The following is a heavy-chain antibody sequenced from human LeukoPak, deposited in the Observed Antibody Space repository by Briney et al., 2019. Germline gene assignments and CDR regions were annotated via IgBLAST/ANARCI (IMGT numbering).Heavy chain of an antibody. CDR2: IYYSGST. J-gene: IGHJ4*02. CDR3: AREATVTTIDY. Sequence: SETLSLTCTVSGGSISSYYWSWIRQPPGKGLEWIGSIYYSGSTYYNPSLKSRVTMSVDTSKNQFSLKLSSVTAADTAVYYCAREATVTTIDYWGQGTLVTVSS. CDR1: GGSISSYY. V-gene: IGHV4-59*04. D-gene: IGHD4-17*01.